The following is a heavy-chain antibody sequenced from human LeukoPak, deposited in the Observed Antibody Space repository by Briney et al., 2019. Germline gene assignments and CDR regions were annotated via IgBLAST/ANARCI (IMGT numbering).Heavy chain of an antibody. J-gene: IGHJ4*02. V-gene: IGHV3-23*01. CDR3: ARVGRGDYDSSGYYYD. CDR1: GFTFSKYA. Sequence: GGSLRLSCAASGFTFSKYAMNWVRQAPGKGLEWVSGIVGDSSSIFYEDSVRGRFTISRDNSKNTLYLQMNSLRAEDTAVYYCARVGRGDYDSSGYYYDWGQGTLVTVSS. D-gene: IGHD3-22*01. CDR2: IVGDSSSI.